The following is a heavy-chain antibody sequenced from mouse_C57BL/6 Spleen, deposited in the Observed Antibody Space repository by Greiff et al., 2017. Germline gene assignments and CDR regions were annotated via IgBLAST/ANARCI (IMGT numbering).Heavy chain of an antibody. CDR1: GYTFTSYW. CDR2: IDPSDSYT. CDR3: ARSPWFAY. V-gene: IGHV1-69*01. J-gene: IGHJ3*01. Sequence: QVQLQQPGAELVMPGASVKLSCKASGYTFTSYWMHWVKQRPGPGLEWIGEIDPSDSYTNYNQKFKGKSTLTVDKSSSTAYMQLSSLTSEDSAVYYCARSPWFAYWGQGTLVTVSA.